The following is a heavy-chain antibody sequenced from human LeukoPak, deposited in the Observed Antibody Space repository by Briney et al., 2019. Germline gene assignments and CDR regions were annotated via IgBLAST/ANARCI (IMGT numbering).Heavy chain of an antibody. CDR1: GFTFSSYG. Sequence: PGRSLRLSCAASGFTFSSYGMHWVRQAPGKGLEWVAVIWYDGSNKYYADSVKGRFTVSRDNSKNTLYLQMNSLRAEDTAVYYCAREGDYGDYSRAFDIWGQGTMVTVSS. J-gene: IGHJ3*02. CDR2: IWYDGSNK. V-gene: IGHV3-33*01. D-gene: IGHD4-17*01. CDR3: AREGDYGDYSRAFDI.